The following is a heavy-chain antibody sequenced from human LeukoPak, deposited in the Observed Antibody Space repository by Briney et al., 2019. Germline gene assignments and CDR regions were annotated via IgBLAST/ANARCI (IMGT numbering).Heavy chain of an antibody. CDR2: VYYSGRT. J-gene: IGHJ4*02. Sequence: PSQTLSLTCTVSVGSISSRYYWGWVRQPPGKGLEWIGTVYYSGRTYYNPSLKSRLTISVNTSKKQFSMKLNSVPAADTAIYYCARQGEHCDGGSCFPFHYWGQGSLVTVS. V-gene: IGHV4-39*01. D-gene: IGHD2-15*01. CDR1: VGSISSRYY. CDR3: ARQGEHCDGGSCFPFHY.